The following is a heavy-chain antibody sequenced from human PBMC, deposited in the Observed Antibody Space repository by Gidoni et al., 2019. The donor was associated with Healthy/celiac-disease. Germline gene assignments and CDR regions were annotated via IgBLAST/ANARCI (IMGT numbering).Heavy chain of an antibody. Sequence: QVQLVQSGAEVKKPGASVKVSCKASGYTFTSYYMPWVRQAPGQGLEWMGIINPSGGSTSYAQKFQGRVTMTRDTSTSTVYMELSSLRSEDTAVYYCARGQTRSGGSARGDYWGQGTLVTVSS. CDR2: INPSGGST. D-gene: IGHD2-15*01. CDR1: GYTFTSYY. J-gene: IGHJ4*02. V-gene: IGHV1-46*01. CDR3: ARGQTRSGGSARGDY.